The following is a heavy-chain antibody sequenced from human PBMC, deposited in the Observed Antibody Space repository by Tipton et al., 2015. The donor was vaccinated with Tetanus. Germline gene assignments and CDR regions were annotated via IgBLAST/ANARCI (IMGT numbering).Heavy chain of an antibody. V-gene: IGHV4-39*01. CDR3: ARRREWVATGTYGMDV. CDR2: AYYSGTT. D-gene: IGHD5-12*01. CDR1: GGSISSSNYY. J-gene: IGHJ6*02. Sequence: TLSLTCTVSGGSISSSNYYWGWIRRPPGKGLEWIGGAYYSGTTKYNPALKSRFTISVDTSKNQFSLRLSSVTAAVTAVYYCARRREWVATGTYGMDVWGQGTTVTVSS.